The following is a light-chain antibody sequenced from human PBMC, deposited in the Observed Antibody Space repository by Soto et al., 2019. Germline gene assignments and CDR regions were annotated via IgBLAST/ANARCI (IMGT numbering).Light chain of an antibody. V-gene: IGKV3-20*01. J-gene: IGKJ1*01. CDR3: QQYGSSPWT. Sequence: IVLTHSPGTLSLSPFYGASLSFMSSQSVSSGYLAWYQQKPGQAPRLLIYGASSRATGIPDRFSGSGSGTDFPLTISRLEPEDFAVYYCQQYGSSPWTFGQGTKVDIK. CDR1: QSVSSGY. CDR2: GAS.